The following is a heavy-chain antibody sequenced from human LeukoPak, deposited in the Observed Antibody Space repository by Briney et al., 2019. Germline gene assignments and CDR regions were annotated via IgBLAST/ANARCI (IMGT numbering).Heavy chain of an antibody. J-gene: IGHJ6*02. Sequence: GRSLRLSCTASEFTFCDHAMSWVRQAPGKGLEWVGFIRSRAYGGTTEYAPAVTGKFLISRDDSKSIAYLHMNSLKTEDTAVYYCARGPIQQWLYNGMDVWGQGTTVSVSS. D-gene: IGHD5-18*01. CDR3: ARGPIQQWLYNGMDV. V-gene: IGHV3-49*04. CDR2: IRSRAYGGTT. CDR1: EFTFCDHA.